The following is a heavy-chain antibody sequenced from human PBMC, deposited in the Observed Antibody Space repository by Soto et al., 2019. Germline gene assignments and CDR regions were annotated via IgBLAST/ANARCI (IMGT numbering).Heavy chain of an antibody. CDR1: GLTFSNYH. CDR3: ARDDYGQDC. CDR2: IWFDGGNK. J-gene: IGHJ4*02. D-gene: IGHD4-17*01. Sequence: QAQLVESGGGVVQPGRSLTVSCAASGLTFSNYHMHWVRQAPGKGLEWVAVIWFDGGNKYYADSVKGRFTISRDNSKNTLYLQMNSLRAEDTAIYYCARDDYGQDCWGQGTLVTVSS. V-gene: IGHV3-33*01.